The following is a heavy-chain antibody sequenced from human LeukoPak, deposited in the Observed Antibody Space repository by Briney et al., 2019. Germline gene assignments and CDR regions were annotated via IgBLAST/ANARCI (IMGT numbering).Heavy chain of an antibody. CDR3: AHSRHTASVDN. CDR1: GFSLSSSGVG. J-gene: IGHJ4*02. Sequence: ESGPTLVKPTQTLTLTCTFSGFSLSSSGVGGGWIRHPPVKALEWRALSCWDDDKRYSPSLKTSLTITNDTSNHQVVLTTTNMDPVDTGTYYCAHSRHTASVDNWGQGTLVTVSS. V-gene: IGHV2-5*02. CDR2: SCWDDDK. D-gene: IGHD2-2*01.